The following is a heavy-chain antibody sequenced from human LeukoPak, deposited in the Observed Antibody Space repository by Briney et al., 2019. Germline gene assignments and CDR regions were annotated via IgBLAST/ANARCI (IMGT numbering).Heavy chain of an antibody. CDR3: AAGGWLPPY. CDR1: GGSFSGYY. Sequence: PSETLSLTRAVYGGSFSGYYWSWIRQPPGKGLEWIGEINHSGSTNYNPSLKSRVTISVDTSKNQFSLKLSSVTAADTAVYYCAAGGWLPPYWGQGTLVTVSS. V-gene: IGHV4-34*01. CDR2: INHSGST. D-gene: IGHD3-22*01. J-gene: IGHJ4*02.